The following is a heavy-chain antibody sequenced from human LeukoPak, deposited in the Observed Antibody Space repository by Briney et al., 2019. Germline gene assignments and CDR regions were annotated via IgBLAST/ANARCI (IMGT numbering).Heavy chain of an antibody. J-gene: IGHJ3*02. CDR3: ARGMFGRQWLVQGRHGAFDI. CDR2: VNPNRGGT. D-gene: IGHD6-19*01. Sequence: GASVKVSCKASGYTFPGYYMHWVRQAPGQGAEGVGRVNPNRGGTNYAQKFQGRVTMIRDTSISTAYMELSRLRSDDTAVYYCARGMFGRQWLVQGRHGAFDIWGQGTMVTVSS. V-gene: IGHV1-2*06. CDR1: GYTFPGYY.